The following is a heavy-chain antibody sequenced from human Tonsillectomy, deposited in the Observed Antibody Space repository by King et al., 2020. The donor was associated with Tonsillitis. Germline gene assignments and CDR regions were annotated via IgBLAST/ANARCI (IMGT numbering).Heavy chain of an antibody. Sequence: VQLVQSGGGVVQPGRSLRLSCAASGFTFSNYDMHWVRQAPGKGLEWVAVISDDGSNKFYADSVKGRFTISRDNSKTTLYLQVNSLRVEDTAVYYCAKEGGLELWSRTTCYGNEGRGLDPWGQGTLVIVSA. D-gene: IGHD2-2*01. J-gene: IGHJ5*02. CDR3: AKEGGLELWSRTTCYGNEGRGLDP. CDR2: ISDDGSNK. V-gene: IGHV3-30*18. CDR1: GFTFSNYD.